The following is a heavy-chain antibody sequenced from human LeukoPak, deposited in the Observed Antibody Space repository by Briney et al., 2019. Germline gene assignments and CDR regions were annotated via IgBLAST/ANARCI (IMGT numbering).Heavy chain of an antibody. D-gene: IGHD4-23*01. J-gene: IGHJ3*02. CDR2: ISGSGTST. CDR1: GFIFSSYS. V-gene: IGHV3-23*01. CDR3: AKDYGGSSDAFDI. Sequence: GGSLRLSCVASGFIFSSYSMYWVRQAPGKGLEWVSSISGSGTSTYYADSVKGRFTISRDKPKNTLYLQMNSLRAEDTAVYSCAKDYGGSSDAFDIWGQGTMVTVSS.